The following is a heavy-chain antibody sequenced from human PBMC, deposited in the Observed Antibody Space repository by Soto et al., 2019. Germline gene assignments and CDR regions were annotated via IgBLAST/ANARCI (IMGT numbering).Heavy chain of an antibody. CDR3: ATERGVAGTGCRDD. CDR2: IYSSRST. V-gene: IGHV4-4*07. Sequence: SESLSLSCTVSGGSISSYYWNWIRQPAGKGLEWLGCIYSSRSTNYNPSLKSRGTMSVGTSKNQFSQKLSSGPAEDKAGYYYATERGVAGTGCRDDWGQGTSVTVSS. D-gene: IGHD6-19*01. J-gene: IGHJ6*02. CDR1: GGSISSYY.